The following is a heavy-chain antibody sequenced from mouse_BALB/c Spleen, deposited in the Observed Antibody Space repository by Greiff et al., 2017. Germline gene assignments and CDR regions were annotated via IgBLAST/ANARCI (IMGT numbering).Heavy chain of an antibody. V-gene: IGHV1-69*02. CDR1: GYTFTSYW. Sequence: VKLQQPGAELVRPGASVKLSCKASGYTFTSYWINWVKQRPGQGLEWIGNIYPSDSYTNYNQKFKDKATLTVDKSSSTAYMQLSSPTSEDSAVYYCTRNQFRAGTGAMDYWGQGTSVTVSS. J-gene: IGHJ4*01. CDR2: IYPSDSYT. CDR3: TRNQFRAGTGAMDY. D-gene: IGHD3-3*01.